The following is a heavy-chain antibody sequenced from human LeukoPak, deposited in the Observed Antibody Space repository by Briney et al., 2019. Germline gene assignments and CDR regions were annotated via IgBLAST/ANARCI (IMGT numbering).Heavy chain of an antibody. CDR3: AKVIRSTGWYVDS. V-gene: IGHV3-23*01. Sequence: GGSLRLSCAASGFTFSSYAMSWVRQAPGKGLEWVSAISGSGGSTYYADSVKGRFTISRDNSKNTLYLQMSSLRVEDTAVYYCAKVIRSTGWYVDSWGQGTLVTVSS. CDR1: GFTFSSYA. D-gene: IGHD3-9*01. J-gene: IGHJ4*02. CDR2: ISGSGGST.